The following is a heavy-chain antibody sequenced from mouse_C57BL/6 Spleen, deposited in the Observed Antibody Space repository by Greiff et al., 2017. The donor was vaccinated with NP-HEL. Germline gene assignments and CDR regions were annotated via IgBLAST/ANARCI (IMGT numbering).Heavy chain of an antibody. D-gene: IGHD2-13*01. CDR2: IDPSDSYT. V-gene: IGHV1-59*01. J-gene: IGHJ2*01. Sequence: QVHVKQPGAELVRPGTSVKLSCKASGYTFTSYWMHWVKQRPGQGLEWIGVIDPSDSYTNYNQKFKGKATLTVDTSSSTAYMQLSSLTSEDSAVYYCARSGELDDWGQGTTLTVSS. CDR3: ARSGELDD. CDR1: GYTFTSYW.